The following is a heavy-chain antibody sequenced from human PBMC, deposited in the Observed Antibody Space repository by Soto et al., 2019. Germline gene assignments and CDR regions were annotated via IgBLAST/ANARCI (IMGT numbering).Heavy chain of an antibody. CDR2: IGGSGGST. Sequence: PGGSLRLSCAASGFTFTSYAMSWVRQAPGKGLEWVSGIGGSGGSTFYADSVKGRFTISRDNSKNTLSLQMNTLRAEDTAVYYCAKSLGMTYYDPYFDYWGQGTLVTVSS. V-gene: IGHV3-23*01. CDR1: GFTFTSYA. J-gene: IGHJ4*02. CDR3: AKSLGMTYYDPYFDY. D-gene: IGHD3-3*01.